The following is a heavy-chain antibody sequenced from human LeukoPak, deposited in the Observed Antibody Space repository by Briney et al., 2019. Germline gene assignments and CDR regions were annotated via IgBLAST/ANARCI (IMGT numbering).Heavy chain of an antibody. CDR1: GRSFSGYY. D-gene: IGHD3-10*01. J-gene: IGHJ4*02. CDR2: INHSGST. Sequence: SETLSLTCAVYGRSFSGYYWSWIRQPPGKGLEWIGEINHSGSTNYNPSLKSRVTISVDTSKNQFSLKLSSVTAADTAVYYCARGWVPGRYFNYWGQGTLVTVSS. V-gene: IGHV4-34*01. CDR3: ARGWVPGRYFNY.